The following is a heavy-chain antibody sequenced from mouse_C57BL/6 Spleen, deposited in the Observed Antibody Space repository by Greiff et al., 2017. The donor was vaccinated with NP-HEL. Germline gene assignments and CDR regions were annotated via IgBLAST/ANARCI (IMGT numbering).Heavy chain of an antibody. D-gene: IGHD4-1*01. CDR3: AREGKLGRSFDY. CDR1: GYAFTNYL. J-gene: IGHJ2*01. CDR2: INPGSGGT. V-gene: IGHV1-54*01. Sequence: QVQLQQSGAELVRPGTSVKVSCKASGYAFTNYLIEWVKQRPGQGLEWIGVINPGSGGTNYNEQFKGKATRTADKSSSTAYMQLSSLTSEDSAVYFCAREGKLGRSFDYWGQGTTLTVSS.